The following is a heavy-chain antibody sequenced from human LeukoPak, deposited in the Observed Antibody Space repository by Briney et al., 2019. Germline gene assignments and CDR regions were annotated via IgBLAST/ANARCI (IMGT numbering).Heavy chain of an antibody. CDR2: IWYDGSNK. Sequence: PGRSLRLSCAASGFTFSSYGMHWVRQAPGKGLEWVAAIWYDGSNKYYADSVKGRFTISRDNSKNTLYLQMNSLRAEDTAVYYCAKSVSDDILTYFDYWGQGTLVTVSS. CDR1: GFTFSSYG. D-gene: IGHD3-9*01. J-gene: IGHJ4*02. CDR3: AKSVSDDILTYFDY. V-gene: IGHV3-33*06.